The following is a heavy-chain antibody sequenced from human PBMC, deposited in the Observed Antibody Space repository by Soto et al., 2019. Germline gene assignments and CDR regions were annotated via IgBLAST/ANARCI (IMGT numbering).Heavy chain of an antibody. CDR2: IIPILGIA. V-gene: IGHV1-69*04. D-gene: IGHD3-22*01. J-gene: IGHJ4*02. CDR1: GGTFSSYT. CDR3: AREGARDSSGYSAYYFDY. Sequence: SVKVSCKASGGTFSSYTFSWVRQAPGQGLEWMGRIIPILGIADYAQKFQGRVAITADKSTSTAYMELSSLGSEDTAVYYCAREGARDSSGYSAYYFDYWGQGTLVTVSS.